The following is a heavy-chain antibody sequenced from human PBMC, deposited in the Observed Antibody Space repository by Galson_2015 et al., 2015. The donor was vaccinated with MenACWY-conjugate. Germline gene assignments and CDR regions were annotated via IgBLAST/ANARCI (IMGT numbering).Heavy chain of an antibody. CDR2: IWSDGSHT. CDR3: ARDSGISGHYQVTDY. Sequence: SLRLSCAASGFSFSIYAMHWVRQAPGKGLEWVAIIWSDGSHTYFADSVKGRFTVSRDNSKNTLSLQMDSPRAEDTAVYYCARDSGISGHYQVTDYWGQGTLVTVSS. J-gene: IGHJ4*02. CDR1: GFSFSIYA. D-gene: IGHD4-17*01. V-gene: IGHV3-33*01.